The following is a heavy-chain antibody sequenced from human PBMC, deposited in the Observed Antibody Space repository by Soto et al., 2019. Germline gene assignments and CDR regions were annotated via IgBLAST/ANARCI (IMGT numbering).Heavy chain of an antibody. J-gene: IGHJ6*03. CDR3: SRQASDFWSGKPQYYMDV. CDR2: IRSKANNYAT. CDR1: GFTFSGSA. D-gene: IGHD3-3*01. Sequence: EVQLVESGGGLVQPGGSLKLSCAASGFTFSGSAMHWVRQASGKGLEWVGRIRSKANNYATAYGASVKGRFTISRDDSKNTEYLQMNSVKTEDTAVYYCSRQASDFWSGKPQYYMDVWGKGTTVTVSS. V-gene: IGHV3-73*01.